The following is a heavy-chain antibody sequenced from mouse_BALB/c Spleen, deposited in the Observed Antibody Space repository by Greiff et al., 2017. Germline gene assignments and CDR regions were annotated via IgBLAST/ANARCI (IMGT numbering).Heavy chain of an antibody. CDR1: GFSLTGYG. V-gene: IGHV2-6-7*01. J-gene: IGHJ4*01. CDR2: IWGDGST. Sequence: QVHVKQSGPGLVAPSQSLSITCTVSGFSLTGYGVNWVRQPPGKGLEWLGMIWGDGSTDYNSALKSRLSISKDNSKSQVFLKMNSLQTDDTARYYCARVRSYYAMDYWGQGTSVTVSS. CDR3: ARVRSYYAMDY.